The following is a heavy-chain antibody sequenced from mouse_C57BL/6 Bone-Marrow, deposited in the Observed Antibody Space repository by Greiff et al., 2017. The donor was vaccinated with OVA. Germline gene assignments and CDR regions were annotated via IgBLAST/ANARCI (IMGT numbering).Heavy chain of an antibody. CDR2: ISDGGSYT. Sequence: EVKLMESGGGLVKPGGSLKLSCAASGFTFSSYAMSWVRQTPEKRLEWVATISDGGSYTYYPDNVKGRFTISRDNAKNNLYLQMSHLKSEDTAMYYCARGDYYEGYWGQGTTLTVSS. CDR1: GFTFSSYA. D-gene: IGHD1-1*01. J-gene: IGHJ2*01. CDR3: ARGDYYEGY. V-gene: IGHV5-4*03.